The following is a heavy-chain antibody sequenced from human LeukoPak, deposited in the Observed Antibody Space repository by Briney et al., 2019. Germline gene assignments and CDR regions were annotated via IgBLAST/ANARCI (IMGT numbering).Heavy chain of an antibody. V-gene: IGHV4-34*01. J-gene: IGHJ6*02. Sequence: PSETLSLTCAVYGGSFSGYYWSWIRQPPGKGLEWIGEINHRGSTNYNPSLKSRVTISVDTSKNQFSLKLSSVTAADTAVYYCASGTVTTSFLGYYYYGMDVWGQGTTVTVSS. CDR2: INHRGST. CDR1: GGSFSGYY. D-gene: IGHD4-17*01. CDR3: ASGTVTTSFLGYYYYGMDV.